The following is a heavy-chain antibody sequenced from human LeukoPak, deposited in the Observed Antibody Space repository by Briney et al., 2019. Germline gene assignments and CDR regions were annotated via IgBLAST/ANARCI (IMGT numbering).Heavy chain of an antibody. D-gene: IGHD6-6*01. V-gene: IGHV1-46*01. CDR1: GYTFTSYY. Sequence: ASVKVSCKASGYTFTSYYMHWVRQAPGQGLEWMGIINPSGGSTDYAQKFQGRVTMTRDTSTSTVYMELNSLRSEDTAVYYCARAPSFGSSGYYYSYMDVWRKGTTVTVSS. CDR3: ARAPSFGSSGYYYSYMDV. J-gene: IGHJ6*03. CDR2: INPSGGST.